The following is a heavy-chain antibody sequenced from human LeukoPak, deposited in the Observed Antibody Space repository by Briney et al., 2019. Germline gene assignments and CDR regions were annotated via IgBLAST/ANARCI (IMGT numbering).Heavy chain of an antibody. J-gene: IGHJ4*02. CDR3: ALLGRRGFIIGAAGTDY. V-gene: IGHV4-34*01. CDR2: INHSGST. D-gene: IGHD6-13*01. CDR1: GGSFSGYY. Sequence: SETLSLTCAVYGGSFSGYYWSWIRQPPGKGLEWIGEINHSGSTNYNPSLKSRVTISVDTSKNQFSLKLSSVTAADTAVYYCALLGRRGFIIGAAGTDYWGQGTLVTVSS.